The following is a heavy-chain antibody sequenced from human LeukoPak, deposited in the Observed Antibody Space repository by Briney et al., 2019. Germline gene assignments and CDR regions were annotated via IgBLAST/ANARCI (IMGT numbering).Heavy chain of an antibody. CDR2: IYHSGSS. J-gene: IGHJ3*01. D-gene: IGHD3-22*01. CDR3: ARWSSGYYLNAFDV. Sequence: PSEILSLTCTVSGYSISSGYYWDWIRQPPGKGLEWIGSIYHSGSSYYNPSLKSRVTISPDTSKNQFSLNLNPVTAADTAVYYCARWSSGYYLNAFDVWGQGTMVTVSS. CDR1: GYSISSGYY. V-gene: IGHV4-38-2*02.